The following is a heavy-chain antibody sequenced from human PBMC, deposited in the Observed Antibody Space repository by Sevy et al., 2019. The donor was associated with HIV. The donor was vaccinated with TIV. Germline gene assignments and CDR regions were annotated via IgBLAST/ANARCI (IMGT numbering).Heavy chain of an antibody. Sequence: GGSLRLSCAASGFTFSSYAMSWVRQAPGKGLEWVLAISGSGGSTYYADSVKGRFTISRDNSKNTLYLQMNSLRAEDTAVYYCAKGPWYYDSSGSYYFDYWGQGTLVTVSS. J-gene: IGHJ4*02. CDR3: AKGPWYYDSSGSYYFDY. D-gene: IGHD3-22*01. CDR1: GFTFSSYA. CDR2: ISGSGGST. V-gene: IGHV3-23*01.